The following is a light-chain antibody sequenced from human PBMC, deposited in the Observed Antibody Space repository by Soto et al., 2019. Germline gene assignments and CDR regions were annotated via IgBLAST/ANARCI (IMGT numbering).Light chain of an antibody. CDR2: DAS. J-gene: IGKJ1*01. CDR1: QSLSSW. CDR3: QHYNSYSEA. Sequence: DIQMTQSPSTPSASLGDRVTITCRASQSLSSWLAWFQQKPGRVPKLLIYDASSLESGVPSRFSGSGSGTEFTLTISSLQPDDVATDYGQHYNSYSEAFGQGTKVDIK. V-gene: IGKV1-5*01.